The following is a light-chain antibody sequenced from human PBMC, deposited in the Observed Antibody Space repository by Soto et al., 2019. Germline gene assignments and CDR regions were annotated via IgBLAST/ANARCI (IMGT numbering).Light chain of an antibody. Sequence: DIQMTQSPSTLSGSVGDRVTITCRASQTISSWLAWYQQTPGKVPKLLIYAASTLQSGVPSRFSGSGSGTDFTLTISSLQPEDVATYYCQKYNSAPWTFGQGTKVEIK. CDR1: QTISSW. J-gene: IGKJ1*01. V-gene: IGKV1-27*01. CDR2: AAS. CDR3: QKYNSAPWT.